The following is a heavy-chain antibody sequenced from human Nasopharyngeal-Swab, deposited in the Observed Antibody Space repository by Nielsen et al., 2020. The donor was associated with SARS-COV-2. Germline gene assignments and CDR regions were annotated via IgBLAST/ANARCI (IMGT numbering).Heavy chain of an antibody. CDR3: AKLGIAVAGSDY. J-gene: IGHJ4*02. Sequence: GESLKISWAASGFTFSSYWMHWVRQAPGKGLVWVSRINSDGSSTSYADSVKGRFTISRDNSKNTLYLQMNSLRAEDTAVYYCAKLGIAVAGSDYWGQGTLVTVSS. V-gene: IGHV3-74*01. CDR2: INSDGSST. D-gene: IGHD6-19*01. CDR1: GFTFSSYW.